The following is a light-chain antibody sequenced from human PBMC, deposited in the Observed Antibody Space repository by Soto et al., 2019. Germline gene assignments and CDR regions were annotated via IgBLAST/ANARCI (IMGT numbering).Light chain of an antibody. CDR2: AAS. CDR1: QSISSY. CDR3: QQSYSTPPT. J-gene: IGKJ5*01. Sequence: DIQMTQSPSSLSASVGDRVTITCRASQSISSYLNWYQQKPGKAPKLLIYAASSLQSGVPSRFSGSGSATDFTLTISSLQPEDFPTYYCQQSYSTPPTLGQGTRLEIK. V-gene: IGKV1-39*01.